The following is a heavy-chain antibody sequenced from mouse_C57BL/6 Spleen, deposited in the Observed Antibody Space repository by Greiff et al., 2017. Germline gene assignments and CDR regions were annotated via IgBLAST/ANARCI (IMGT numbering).Heavy chain of an antibody. CDR3: GRTPNYFDY. Sequence: QVQLQQSGPELVKPGASVKISCKASGYAFSSSWMNWVKQRPGKGLEWIGRIYPGDGDTNYNGKVKGKATLTEDKSSSTSYMQLSSLTSEDTAVYSCGRTPNYFDYWGQGTTLTVSS. CDR2: IYPGDGDT. V-gene: IGHV1-82*01. CDR1: GYAFSSSW. J-gene: IGHJ2*01.